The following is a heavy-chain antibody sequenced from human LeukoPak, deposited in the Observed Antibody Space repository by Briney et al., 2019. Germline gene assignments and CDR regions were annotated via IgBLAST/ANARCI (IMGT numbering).Heavy chain of an antibody. CDR1: GFTFSSYA. J-gene: IGHJ4*02. Sequence: GGSLRLSCAASGFTFSSYAMHWVRQAPGKGLEWVAVISYDGSNKYYADSVKGRFTISRENSKNTLYLQMNSLRAEDTAVYYCARGQIVVVPAAMYYWGQGTLVTVSS. D-gene: IGHD2-2*01. V-gene: IGHV3-30-3*01. CDR2: ISYDGSNK. CDR3: ARGQIVVVPAAMYY.